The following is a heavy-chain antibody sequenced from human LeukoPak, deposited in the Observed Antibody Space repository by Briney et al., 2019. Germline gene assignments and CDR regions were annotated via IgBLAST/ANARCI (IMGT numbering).Heavy chain of an antibody. V-gene: IGHV4-4*07. CDR1: GGSISSYY. Sequence: SETLSLTCTVSGGSISSYYWSWIRQPAGKGLEWIARIYTSGSTNYNPSLKSRVTMSVDTSKNQFSLKLSSVTAADTAVYYCARDEFTMVRGYYYYYMDVWGKGTTVTISS. CDR2: IYTSGST. D-gene: IGHD3-10*01. CDR3: ARDEFTMVRGYYYYYMDV. J-gene: IGHJ6*03.